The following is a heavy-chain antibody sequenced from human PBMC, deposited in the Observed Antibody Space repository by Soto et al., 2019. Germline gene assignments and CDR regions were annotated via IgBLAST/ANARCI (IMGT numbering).Heavy chain of an antibody. D-gene: IGHD2-2*01. CDR2: IYYSGST. CDR3: ARDAAYCSSASCDRY. CDR1: GGCISSYY. Sequence: EILSLTWIVSGGCISSYYWGWIGQPTGKGLEWIGYIYYSGSTNYNPSLKSRVTISVETSKNHFYLKLSYVTAADTAVYYCARDAAYCSSASCDRYWGRGTLVTVSS. V-gene: IGHV4-59*01. J-gene: IGHJ4*02.